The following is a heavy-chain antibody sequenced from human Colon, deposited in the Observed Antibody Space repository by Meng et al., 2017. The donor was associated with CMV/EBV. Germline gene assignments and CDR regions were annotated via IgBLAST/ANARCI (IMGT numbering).Heavy chain of an antibody. CDR2: INPNSGGT. Sequence: ASVKVSCKASGYTFTGYYMHWVRQAPGQGLEWMGWINPNSGGTNYAQKFQGRVTMTRDTFISTAYMELSRLRSDDTAVYYCARAEYSSSSGGSEYYYYYGMDVWGQGTTVTVSS. CDR3: ARAEYSSSSGGSEYYYYYGMDV. V-gene: IGHV1-2*02. D-gene: IGHD6-6*01. J-gene: IGHJ6*02. CDR1: GYTFTGYY.